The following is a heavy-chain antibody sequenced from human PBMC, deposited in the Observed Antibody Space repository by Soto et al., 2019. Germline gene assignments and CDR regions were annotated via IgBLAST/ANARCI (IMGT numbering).Heavy chain of an antibody. CDR2: ITSGGST. D-gene: IGHD3-3*01. J-gene: IGHJ4*02. V-gene: IGHV3-66*01. CDR1: GFTVSSVY. CDR3: ARDILGGAYDFWH. Sequence: EVQLVESGGGLVQPGGSLRLSCAASGFTVSSVYMTWVRQAPGKGLEWVSVITSGGSTYYADSARGRFTISRDNSKNTLYLQMNSLRAEDTAVYYCARDILGGAYDFWHGGQGTLVTVSS.